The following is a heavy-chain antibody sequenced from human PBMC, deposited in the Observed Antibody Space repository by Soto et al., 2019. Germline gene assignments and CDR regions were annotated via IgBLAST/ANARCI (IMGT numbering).Heavy chain of an antibody. Sequence: QVQLVQSGAEVKKPGASVKVSCKASGYTFTSYGISWVRQAPGQGLEWMGWISAYNGNTNYAQKLQGRVTMTTDTSTSTAYMELRILRSDDTAVYYWARDRADYSYYYDYGMDVWGQGTTVTVSS. CDR2: ISAYNGNT. J-gene: IGHJ6*02. CDR1: GYTFTSYG. D-gene: IGHD2-15*01. CDR3: ARDRADYSYYYDYGMDV. V-gene: IGHV1-18*01.